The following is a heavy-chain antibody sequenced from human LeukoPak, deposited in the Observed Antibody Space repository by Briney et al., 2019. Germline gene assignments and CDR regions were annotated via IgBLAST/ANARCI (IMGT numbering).Heavy chain of an antibody. CDR1: GGSISSGGYY. Sequence: SETLSLTCTVSGGSISSGGYYWSWIRQHPGKGLEWIGCIYYSGSTYYNPSLKSRVTISVDTSKNQFSLKLSSVTAADTAVYYCAREVKGLAARYFDYWGQGTLVTVSS. CDR3: AREVKGLAARYFDY. J-gene: IGHJ4*02. CDR2: IYYSGST. D-gene: IGHD6-13*01. V-gene: IGHV4-31*03.